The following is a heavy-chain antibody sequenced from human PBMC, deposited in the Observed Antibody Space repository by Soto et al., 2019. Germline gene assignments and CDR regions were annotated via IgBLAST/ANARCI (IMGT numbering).Heavy chain of an antibody. CDR2: ISYDGSIK. Sequence: QVQLVESGGGXXXPGSSXRLSCAASGFTFSSYGMHWVRQAPGKGLEWVAFISYDGSIKNYIDSVKGRFTISRDTPXNTXYLQMNSLRTEDTAMYFCAKGSTAPDFWGQGALVTVSS. CDR3: AKGSTAPDF. J-gene: IGHJ4*02. V-gene: IGHV3-30*18. CDR1: GFTFSSYG.